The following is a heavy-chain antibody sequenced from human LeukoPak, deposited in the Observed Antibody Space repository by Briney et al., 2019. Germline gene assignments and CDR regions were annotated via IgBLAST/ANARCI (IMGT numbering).Heavy chain of an antibody. CDR3: AKSHYYDSSGYPGRFDY. V-gene: IGHV3-7*03. CDR1: GFTFSSYW. CDR2: IKQDGSEK. J-gene: IGHJ4*02. D-gene: IGHD3-22*01. Sequence: GGSLRLSCAASGFTFSSYWMSWVRQAPGKGLEWVANIKQDGSEKYYVDSVKGRFTISRDNAKNSLYLQMNSLRAEDTAVYYCAKSHYYDSSGYPGRFDYWGQGTLVTVSS.